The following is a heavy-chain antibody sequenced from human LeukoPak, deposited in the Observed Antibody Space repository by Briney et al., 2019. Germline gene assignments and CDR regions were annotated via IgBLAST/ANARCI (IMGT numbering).Heavy chain of an antibody. CDR3: ANYYYDSSGYYYFDY. CDR2: IYYSGTI. Sequence: PSETLSLTCSVSGGSISSTSFYWGCIRRPPGKGLERIASIYYSGTIHYNPSLKSRVTMSVDTSKNQFSLKLSSVTAADTAVYYCANYYYDSSGYYYFDYWGQGTLVTVSS. CDR1: GGSISSTSFY. V-gene: IGHV4-39*07. J-gene: IGHJ4*02. D-gene: IGHD3-22*01.